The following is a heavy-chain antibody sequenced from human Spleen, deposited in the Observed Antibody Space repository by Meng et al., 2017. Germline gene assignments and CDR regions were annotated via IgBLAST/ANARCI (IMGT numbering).Heavy chain of an antibody. CDR2: VYYSGST. J-gene: IGHJ4*02. Sequence: SETLSLTCTVSSGSISSYYWNWIRQPPGKGLEWIGNVYYSGSTNYSPSLKSRVTISVDRSKKQFSLKLSSVTAADTAVYYCARGGDFAMDYWGQGTLVTVSS. D-gene: IGHD2-21*02. V-gene: IGHV4-59*01. CDR1: SGSISSYY. CDR3: ARGGDFAMDY.